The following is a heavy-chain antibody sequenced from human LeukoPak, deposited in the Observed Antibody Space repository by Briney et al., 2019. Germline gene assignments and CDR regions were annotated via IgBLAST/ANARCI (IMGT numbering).Heavy chain of an antibody. CDR2: ICCSGGST. Sequence: GSLRLSFATSGFTFSSYAMSRGRQAPGKGLEWVSAICCSGGSTYYADSVKGRFTISRDNSKNTLYLQMNSLRAEDTAVYYCAKSTPYYYDSSGYEGPDYWGQGTLVTVSS. V-gene: IGHV3-23*01. J-gene: IGHJ4*02. D-gene: IGHD3-22*01. CDR3: AKSTPYYYDSSGYEGPDY. CDR1: GFTFSSYA.